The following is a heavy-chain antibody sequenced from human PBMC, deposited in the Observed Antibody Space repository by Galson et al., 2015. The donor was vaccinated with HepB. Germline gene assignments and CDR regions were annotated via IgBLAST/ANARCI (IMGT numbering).Heavy chain of an antibody. D-gene: IGHD6-13*01. CDR2: ISAYNGNT. V-gene: IGHV1-18*04. J-gene: IGHJ4*02. CDR1: GYTFTNYY. Sequence: SVKVSCKASGYTFTNYYMHWVRQAPGQGLEWMGWISAYNGNTNYAQKLQGRVTMTTDTSTSTAYMELRSLRSDDTAVYYCATYSSRNHFDYWGQGTLVTVSS. CDR3: ATYSSRNHFDY.